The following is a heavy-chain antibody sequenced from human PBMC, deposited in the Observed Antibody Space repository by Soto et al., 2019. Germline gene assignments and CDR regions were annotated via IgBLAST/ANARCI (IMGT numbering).Heavy chain of an antibody. D-gene: IGHD2-2*01. Sequence: HPGGSLRLSCAASGFTFSNYAMHWVRHAPGKGLEWVAVVSYDGNNKYYVDSVKGRFSISRDNSRNTLYLQMNSLSTEDTAVYYCSRVRYCLSGSCFADYYYSMDVWGQGTTVTVSS. CDR3: SRVRYCLSGSCFADYYYSMDV. J-gene: IGHJ6*02. V-gene: IGHV3-30-3*01. CDR1: GFTFSNYA. CDR2: VSYDGNNK.